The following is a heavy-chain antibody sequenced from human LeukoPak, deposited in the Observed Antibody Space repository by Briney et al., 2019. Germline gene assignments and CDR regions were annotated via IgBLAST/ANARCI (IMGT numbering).Heavy chain of an antibody. Sequence: PSETLSLTCAVSGGSFSGYYWSWVRQPPGKGLEWVGEINHSGSTNYNPSLKSRVTITVDTSKNQFPLKLSSGTAADAAAYYCARGGTVTRETPDYCMDVWGQGTTVTVSS. V-gene: IGHV4-34*01. D-gene: IGHD4-17*01. CDR1: GGSFSGYY. J-gene: IGHJ6*02. CDR2: INHSGST. CDR3: ARGGTVTRETPDYCMDV.